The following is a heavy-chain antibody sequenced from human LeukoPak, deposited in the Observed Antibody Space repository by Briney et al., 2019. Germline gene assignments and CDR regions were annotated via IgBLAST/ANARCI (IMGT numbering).Heavy chain of an antibody. V-gene: IGHV4-39*02. CDR3: ARDLRITMIVERGPVDY. CDR1: GGSISSSSYY. Sequence: SETLSLTCTVSGGSISSSSYYWGWIRQPPGKGLEWIGSIYYSGSTYYNPSLKSRVTISVDTSKNQFSLKLSSVTAADTAVYYCARDLRITMIVERGPVDYWGQGTLVTVSS. CDR2: IYYSGST. D-gene: IGHD3-22*01. J-gene: IGHJ4*02.